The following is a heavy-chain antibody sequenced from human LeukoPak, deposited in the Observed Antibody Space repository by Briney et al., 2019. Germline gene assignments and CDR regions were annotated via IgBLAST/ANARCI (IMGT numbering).Heavy chain of an antibody. J-gene: IGHJ4*02. CDR3: ARDFFHGHCSGLTCFLLDY. CDR1: GYTFTSYG. V-gene: IGHV1-18*01. Sequence: GASVKVSCKASGYTFTSYGITWVRQAPGQGLEWMGWISAHNGNKNYAQKFQGRLTMTTDTSTNTAYMELRSLRPDDTAVYYCARDFFHGHCSGLTCFLLDYWGQGSLVTVSS. CDR2: ISAHNGNK. D-gene: IGHD2-15*01.